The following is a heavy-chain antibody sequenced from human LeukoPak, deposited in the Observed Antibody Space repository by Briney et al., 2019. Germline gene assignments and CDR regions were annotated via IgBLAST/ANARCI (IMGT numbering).Heavy chain of an antibody. V-gene: IGHV1-69*01. CDR3: ARLGSGYDPGDF. Sequence: SVKVSCTASGGTFSTLDISWVRQAPGHGLEWMGGIIPLFGPANYAQTFQDRVTIIADESTTTAYMELSSLRSEDTAVYYCARLGSGYDPGDFWGKGTLVTVST. CDR1: GGTFSTLD. D-gene: IGHD5-12*01. CDR2: IIPLFGPA. J-gene: IGHJ4*02.